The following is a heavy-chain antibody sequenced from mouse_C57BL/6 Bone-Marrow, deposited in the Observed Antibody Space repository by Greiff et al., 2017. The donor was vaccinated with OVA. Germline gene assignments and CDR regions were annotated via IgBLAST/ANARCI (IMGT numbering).Heavy chain of an antibody. CDR1: GYAFSSYW. CDR2: IYPGDGDT. CDR3: ARHGSSYYAMDY. V-gene: IGHV1-80*01. D-gene: IGHD1-1*01. J-gene: IGHJ4*01. Sequence: VQLQQSGAELVKPGASVKISCKASGYAFSSYWMNWVKQRPGKGLAWIGQIYPGDGDTNYNGKFKGKATLTADKSSSTAYMQLSSLTSEDSAVYFCARHGSSYYAMDYWGQGTSVTVSS.